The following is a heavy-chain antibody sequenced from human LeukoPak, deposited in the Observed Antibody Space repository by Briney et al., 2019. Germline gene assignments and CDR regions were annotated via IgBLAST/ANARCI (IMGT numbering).Heavy chain of an antibody. V-gene: IGHV1-2*02. J-gene: IGHJ4*02. CDR1: GYTFTGYY. CDR3: ARVLAAALSDY. Sequence: WASVKVSCKASGYTFTGYYMHWVRQAPGRGLEWMGWINPNSGGTNYAQKFQGRVTMTRDTSINTAYMELSRLRSDDTAVYYCARVLAAALSDYWGQGTLVTVSS. D-gene: IGHD6-13*01. CDR2: INPNSGGT.